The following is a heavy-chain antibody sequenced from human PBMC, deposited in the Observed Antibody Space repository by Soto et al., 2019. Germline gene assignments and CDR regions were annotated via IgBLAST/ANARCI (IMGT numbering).Heavy chain of an antibody. CDR3: ARGAYCGVDCFFWFDS. CDR1: GGSINSNY. V-gene: IGHV4-59*01. D-gene: IGHD2-21*02. Sequence: PSGTLSLTCTVSGGSINSNYWHWIRQPPGEGLEWIGYIHYSGTTKYSASLKSRAIIFRDASKNQFSLALNSVTAGDTAVYFCARGAYCGVDCFFWFDSRGQGTLVTVSS. CDR2: IHYSGTT. J-gene: IGHJ5*01.